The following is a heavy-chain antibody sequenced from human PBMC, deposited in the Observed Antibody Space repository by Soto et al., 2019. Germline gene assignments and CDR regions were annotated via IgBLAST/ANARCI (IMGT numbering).Heavy chain of an antibody. CDR1: GGTFSSYA. J-gene: IGHJ5*02. CDR3: ARSGSSSGALPIWWFDP. V-gene: IGHV1-69*13. Sequence: SVKVSCKASGGTFSSYAISWVRQAPGQGLEWMGGIIPIFGTANYAQKFQGRVTITADESTSTAYMELSSLRSEDTAVYYCARSGSSSGALPIWWFDPWGQGTLVTVSS. CDR2: IIPIFGTA. D-gene: IGHD6-19*01.